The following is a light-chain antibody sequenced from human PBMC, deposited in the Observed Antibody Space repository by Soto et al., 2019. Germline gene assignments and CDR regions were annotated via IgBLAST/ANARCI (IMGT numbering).Light chain of an antibody. CDR2: EGS. J-gene: IGLJ3*02. CDR3: CSYAGTGTWV. CDR1: RSDIGSYNL. Sequence: QSVLTQPASVSGSPGQSITISCTGTRSDIGSYNLVSWYQQHPGKAPKLMIYEGSERPSGVSNRFSGSKSDNTASLTISGLQAEDEADYYCCSYAGTGTWVFGGGTKLTVL. V-gene: IGLV2-23*01.